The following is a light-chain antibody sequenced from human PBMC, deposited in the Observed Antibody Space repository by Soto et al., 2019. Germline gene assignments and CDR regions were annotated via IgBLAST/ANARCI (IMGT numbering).Light chain of an antibody. CDR3: AAWDDSLNGRV. J-gene: IGLJ1*01. V-gene: IGLV1-44*01. CDR1: SSNIGSSN. CDR2: TNN. Sequence: QSVLTQQPSASGTPGQRVTISCSGCSSNIGSSNVNWYQQLPGTAPKLLIYTNNQRPSGVPDRFSGSKSGTSASLAISGLQSEDEADYYCAAWDDSLNGRVFGTGTKVTVL.